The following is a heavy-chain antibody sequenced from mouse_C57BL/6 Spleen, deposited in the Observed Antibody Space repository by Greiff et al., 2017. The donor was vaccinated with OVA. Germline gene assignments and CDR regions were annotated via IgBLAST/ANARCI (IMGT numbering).Heavy chain of an antibody. CDR1: GYTFTSYW. CDR2: IHPNSGST. Sequence: QVQLQQPGAELVKPGASVKLSCKASGYTFTSYWMHWVKQRPGQGLEWIGMIHPNSGSTNYNEKFKSKATLTVDKSSSTAYMQLSSLTSEDSVVYYCARSGYYAMDYWGQGTSVTVSS. V-gene: IGHV1-64*01. J-gene: IGHJ4*01. CDR3: ARSGYYAMDY.